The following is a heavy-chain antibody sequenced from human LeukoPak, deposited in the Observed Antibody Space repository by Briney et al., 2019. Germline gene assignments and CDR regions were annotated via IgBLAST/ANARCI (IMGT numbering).Heavy chain of an antibody. V-gene: IGHV4-34*01. CDR3: ASSTRWYPGAFDI. D-gene: IGHD2-2*01. Sequence: PSETLSLTCAVYGGSFSGYYWSWIRQPPGKGLEWIGEINHSGSTNYNPSLKSRVTISVDTSKNQFSLKLSSVTAADTAVYYCASSTRWYPGAFDIWGQGTMVTVSS. J-gene: IGHJ3*02. CDR2: INHSGST. CDR1: GGSFSGYY.